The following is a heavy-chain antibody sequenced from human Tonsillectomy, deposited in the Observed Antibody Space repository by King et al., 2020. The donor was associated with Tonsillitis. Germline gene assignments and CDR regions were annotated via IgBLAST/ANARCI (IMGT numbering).Heavy chain of an antibody. CDR3: AKELWDCSSTSCPSYWYFDL. CDR1: GFTFSIHA. J-gene: IGHJ2*01. CDR2: MSGINTGT. V-gene: IGHV3-23*04. D-gene: IGHD2-2*01. Sequence: VQLVESGGGLVQPGGSLRLSCAASGFTFSIHAMSWVRQAPVKVLEWVSTMSGINTGTYYEDSVKGRFIISSDNSENTLYLQMSSLRAEDTAVYYCAKELWDCSSTSCPSYWYFDLWGRGTLVTVSS.